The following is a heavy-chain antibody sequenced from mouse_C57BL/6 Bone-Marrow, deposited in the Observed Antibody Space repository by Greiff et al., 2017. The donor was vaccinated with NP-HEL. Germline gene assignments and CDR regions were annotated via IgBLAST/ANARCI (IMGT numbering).Heavy chain of an antibody. J-gene: IGHJ4*01. V-gene: IGHV1-76*01. D-gene: IGHD2-3*01. Sequence: QVQLKQSGAELVRPGASVKLSCKASGYTFTDYYKNWVKQRPGQGLEWIARIYPGSGNTYYNEKFKGKATLTAEKSSSTAYMQLSSLTSEDSAVYFCARGGYYEGYAMDYWGQGTSVTVSS. CDR3: ARGGYYEGYAMDY. CDR1: GYTFTDYY. CDR2: IYPGSGNT.